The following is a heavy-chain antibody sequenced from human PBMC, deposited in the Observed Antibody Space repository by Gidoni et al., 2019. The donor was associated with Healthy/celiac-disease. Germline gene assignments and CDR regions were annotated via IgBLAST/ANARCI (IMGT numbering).Heavy chain of an antibody. D-gene: IGHD2-15*01. CDR2: IIPSCRTA. V-gene: IGHV1-69*01. CDR1: GTTFSSYA. CDR3: GVRRRHTVVTPLDL. Sequence: QVQLVQSGAAVKTPGSSVTVSCKASGTTFSSYAFSWVRQAPGQGLEWMGGIIPSCRTANYEQELQRRGTIIADESTSTAYMELISLISEDTAVYYCGVRRRHTVVTPLDLWGRGTLVTVSS. J-gene: IGHJ2*01.